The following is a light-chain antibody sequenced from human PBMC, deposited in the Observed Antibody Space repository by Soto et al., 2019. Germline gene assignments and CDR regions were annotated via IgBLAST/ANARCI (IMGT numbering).Light chain of an antibody. CDR2: EVS. V-gene: IGLV2-14*01. CDR3: SAYSAGSSLRV. Sequence: QSLMTQAASVSGAPVQPITISCTGTRPELGGYDLVSWYQHHPGKAPKLLIHEVSNRPSGISTRFSGSKSDNVASLTISGLRAEDESDYFCSAYSAGSSLRVFGSGTKVTVL. J-gene: IGLJ1*01. CDR1: RPELGGYDL.